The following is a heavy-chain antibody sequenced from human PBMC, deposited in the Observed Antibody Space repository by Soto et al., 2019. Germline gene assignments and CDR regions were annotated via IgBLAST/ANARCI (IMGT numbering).Heavy chain of an antibody. D-gene: IGHD5-12*01. CDR1: GGTFSSYA. CDR3: AREGDGYNNKTFNWFDP. V-gene: IGHV1-69*12. CDR2: IIPIFGTA. Sequence: QVQLVQSGAEVKKPGSSVKVSCKASGGTFSSYAISWVRQAPGQGLEWMGGIIPIFGTANYAQKFQGRVTITADESTSTAYMELSSLRSEDTAVYYCAREGDGYNNKTFNWFDPWGQGTLVTVSS. J-gene: IGHJ5*02.